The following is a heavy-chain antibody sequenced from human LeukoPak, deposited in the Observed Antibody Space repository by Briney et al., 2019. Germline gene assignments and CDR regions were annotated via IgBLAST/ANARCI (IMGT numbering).Heavy chain of an antibody. Sequence: GGSLRLSCAASGFTFSSYWMHWVRQAPGKGLVWVSRINTDGSSTSYADSVKGRFTISRDNAKNTLYLQMNSLRAEDTAVYYCASGSSYCSSTSCYIDAFDIWGQGTMVTVSS. J-gene: IGHJ3*02. CDR1: GFTFSSYW. D-gene: IGHD2-2*02. CDR3: ASGSSYCSSTSCYIDAFDI. CDR2: INTDGSST. V-gene: IGHV3-74*01.